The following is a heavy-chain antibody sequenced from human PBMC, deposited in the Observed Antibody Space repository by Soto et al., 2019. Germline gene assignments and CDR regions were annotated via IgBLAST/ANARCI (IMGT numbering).Heavy chain of an antibody. J-gene: IGHJ6*02. Sequence: GGSLRLSCAASGFTFSSYGMHWVRRAPGKGLEWVAVISYDGSNKYYADSVKGRFTISRDNSKNTLYLQMNSLRAEDTAVYYCAKDQYGVGAPYYYYYYGMDVWGQGTTVTVSS. CDR3: AKDQYGVGAPYYYYYYGMDV. CDR2: ISYDGSNK. CDR1: GFTFSSYG. D-gene: IGHD1-26*01. V-gene: IGHV3-30*18.